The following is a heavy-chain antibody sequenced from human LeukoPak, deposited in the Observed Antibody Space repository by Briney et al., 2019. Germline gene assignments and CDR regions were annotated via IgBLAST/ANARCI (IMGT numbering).Heavy chain of an antibody. CDR3: AKGAREWLLLNEFDY. D-gene: IGHD3-22*01. CDR1: GGSISSYY. Sequence: PSETLSLTCTVSGGSISSYYWSWIRQPPGKGLEWIGYTYYSGSTNYNPSLKSRVTISVDTSKNQFSLKLSSVTAEDTAVYYCAKGAREWLLLNEFDYWGQGTLVTVSS. CDR2: TYYSGST. J-gene: IGHJ4*02. V-gene: IGHV4-59*01.